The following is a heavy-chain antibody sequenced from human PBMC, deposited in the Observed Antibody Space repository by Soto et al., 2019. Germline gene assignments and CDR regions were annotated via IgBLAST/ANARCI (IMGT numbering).Heavy chain of an antibody. V-gene: IGHV2-5*02. CDR2: IYWDDDK. CDR1: GFSLSTSGVG. J-gene: IGHJ5*01. D-gene: IGHD1-7*01. Sequence: QITLRESGPTLVKPTQTLTLTCTFSGFSLSTSGVGVGWIRQPPGKALEWLVFIYWDDDKRYSPSLRSRLAITKDTSKNQVVLTMTNVDPMDTATYSCAHRRLGVSQWNYEDFDSWGQGTLVTVSS. CDR3: AHRRLGVSQWNYEDFDS.